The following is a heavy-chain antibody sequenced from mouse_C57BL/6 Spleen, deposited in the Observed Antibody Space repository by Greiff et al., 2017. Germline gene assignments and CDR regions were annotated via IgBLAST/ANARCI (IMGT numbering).Heavy chain of an antibody. CDR2: IYPRSGNT. V-gene: IGHV1-81*01. CDR1: GYTFTSYG. D-gene: IGHD1-1*01. CDR3: ARSAVVLDD. J-gene: IGHJ2*01. Sequence: VQLQESGAELARPGASVKLSCKASGYTFTSYGISWVKQRTGQGLEWIGEIYPRSGNTYYNEKFKGKATLTADKSSSTAYMELRSLTSEDSAVYFCARSAVVLDDWGQGTTLTVSS.